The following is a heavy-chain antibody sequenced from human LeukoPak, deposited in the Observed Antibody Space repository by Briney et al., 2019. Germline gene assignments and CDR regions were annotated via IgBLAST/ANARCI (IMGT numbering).Heavy chain of an antibody. CDR3: VRNQPPRYCSGGSCYSLADY. V-gene: IGHV1-69*06. D-gene: IGHD2-15*01. Sequence: SVKVSCKASGGTFSSYAISWVRQAPGQGLEWMGGIIPIFGTANYAQKFQGRVTITADKSTSTAYMELSSLRSEDTAVYYCVRNQPPRYCSGGSCYSLADYWGQGTLVTVSS. CDR2: IIPIFGTA. J-gene: IGHJ4*02. CDR1: GGTFSSYA.